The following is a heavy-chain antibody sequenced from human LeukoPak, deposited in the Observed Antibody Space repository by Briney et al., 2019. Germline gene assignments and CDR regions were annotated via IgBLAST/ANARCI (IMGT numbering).Heavy chain of an antibody. CDR1: GGSFSGYY. CDR2: INHSGST. J-gene: IGHJ3*02. D-gene: IGHD3-22*01. Sequence: SETLSLTCAVYGGSFSGYYWSWIRQPPGKGLEWIGEINHSGSTNYNPSLKSRVTISVDTSKNQFSLKLSSVTAADTAVYYCARLYYYDSRGYYFHNDAFDIWGQGTMVTVSS. V-gene: IGHV4-34*01. CDR3: ARLYYYDSRGYYFHNDAFDI.